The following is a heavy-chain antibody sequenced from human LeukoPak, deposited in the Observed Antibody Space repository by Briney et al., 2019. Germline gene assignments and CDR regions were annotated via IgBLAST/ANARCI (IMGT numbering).Heavy chain of an antibody. CDR3: AKDSSSYYDSGGYFA. Sequence: PGGSLRLSCAASGFTFDEYAMHWVRQAPGKGLEWVSGISRRSGGSGYAESVRGRFTISRDNAKNSLYLQMNDLRPEDTRLYYCAKDSSSYYDSGGYFAWGQGSRVTVSS. V-gene: IGHV3-9*01. CDR1: GFTFDEYA. J-gene: IGHJ4*02. CDR2: ISRRSGGS. D-gene: IGHD3-22*01.